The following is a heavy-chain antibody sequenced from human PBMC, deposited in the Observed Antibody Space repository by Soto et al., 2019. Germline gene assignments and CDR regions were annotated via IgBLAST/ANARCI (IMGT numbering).Heavy chain of an antibody. V-gene: IGHV4-59*01. CDR1: GGSISSYY. J-gene: IGHJ4*02. CDR3: EREKIYYDSSGYYTLFDY. D-gene: IGHD3-22*01. Sequence: QVQLQESGPGLVKPSETLSLTCTVSGGSISSYYWSWIRQPPGKGLEWIGYIYYSGSTNYNPHLQRQVTISVDTAKHQLFLKLGSVTAVATAVYYCEREKIYYDSSGYYTLFDYWGEGSLVTVSS. CDR2: IYYSGST.